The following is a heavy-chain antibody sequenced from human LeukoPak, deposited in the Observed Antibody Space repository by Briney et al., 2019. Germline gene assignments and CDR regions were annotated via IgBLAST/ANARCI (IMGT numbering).Heavy chain of an antibody. CDR2: ISSSSSYI. V-gene: IGHV3-21*01. D-gene: IGHD5-18*01. CDR3: ARDLIHDY. CDR1: GFTFSSYS. Sequence: GGSLRLSCAASGFTFSSYSMNWVRQAPGKGLEWVSSISSSSSYIYYADSVKGRFAISRDNAKNSLYLQMDSLRVEDTAVYYCARDLIHDYWGQGTLVTVSS. J-gene: IGHJ4*02.